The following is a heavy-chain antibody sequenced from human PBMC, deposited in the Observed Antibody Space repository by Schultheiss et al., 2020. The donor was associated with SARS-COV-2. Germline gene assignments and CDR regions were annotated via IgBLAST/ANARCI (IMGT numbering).Heavy chain of an antibody. CDR1: GFTFSSYW. CDR2: INSDGSST. V-gene: IGHV3-74*01. J-gene: IGHJ6*02. D-gene: IGHD3-10*01. CDR3: ARAVTMASGRPTPPYYYYGMDV. Sequence: GGSLRLSCAASGFTFSSYWMHWVRQAPGKGLVWVSRINSDGSSTSYADSVKGRFTISRDNAKNTLYLQMNSLRAEDTAVYYCARAVTMASGRPTPPYYYYGMDVWGQGTTVTVS.